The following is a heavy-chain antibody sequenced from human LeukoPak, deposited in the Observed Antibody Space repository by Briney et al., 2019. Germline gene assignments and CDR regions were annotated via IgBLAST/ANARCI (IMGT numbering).Heavy chain of an antibody. CDR1: GYTFTGYY. Sequence: ASVKVSCKASGYTFTGYYMHWVRQAPGQGLEWMGWINPNSGGTNYAQKFQGRVTMTRDTSISTAYMELSRLRSDDTAVYYCARVQSYAYGFDYWGQGTLVTVSS. J-gene: IGHJ4*02. D-gene: IGHD2-2*01. CDR3: ARVQSYAYGFDY. V-gene: IGHV1-2*02. CDR2: INPNSGGT.